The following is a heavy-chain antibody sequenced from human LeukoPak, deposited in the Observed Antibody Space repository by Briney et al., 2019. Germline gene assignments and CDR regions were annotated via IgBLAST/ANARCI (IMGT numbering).Heavy chain of an antibody. Sequence: PSETLSLTCAVYGGSFSGYYWSWIRQPPGKGLEWIGYIYYSGSTNYNPSLKSRVTISVDTSKNQFSLKLSSVTAADTAVYYCASGLSYFDYWGQGTLVTVSS. CDR3: ASGLSYFDY. CDR2: IYYSGST. J-gene: IGHJ4*02. CDR1: GGSFSGYY. V-gene: IGHV4-59*01.